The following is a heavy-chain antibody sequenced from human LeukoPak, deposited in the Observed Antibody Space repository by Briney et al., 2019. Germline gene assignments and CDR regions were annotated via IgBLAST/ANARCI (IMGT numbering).Heavy chain of an antibody. Sequence: GGSLRLSCAASGFTFSDAWMSWVRQAPGKGLEWVGRIKSKTDGGTTDYAAPVKGRFTISRDDSKNTLYLQMNSLKTEDTAVYYCTTRGGSFSIFDYWSQGTLVTVSS. V-gene: IGHV3-15*01. CDR3: TTRGGSFSIFDY. CDR2: IKSKTDGGTT. CDR1: GFTFSDAW. J-gene: IGHJ4*02. D-gene: IGHD1-26*01.